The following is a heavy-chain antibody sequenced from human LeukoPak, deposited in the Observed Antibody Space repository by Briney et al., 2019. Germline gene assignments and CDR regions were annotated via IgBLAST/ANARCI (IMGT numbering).Heavy chain of an antibody. J-gene: IGHJ5*02. CDR2: ISAYNGDT. D-gene: IGHD3-10*01. V-gene: IGHV1-18*04. CDR3: AIGGGYYGSGSYYKNWFDP. CDR1: GYTFTSYG. Sequence: ASVKVSCKASGYTFTSYGISWVRQAPGHGLEWMGWISAYNGDTNYAQKLQGRVTMTTDTSTSTAYMELRSLRSDDTAVYYCAIGGGYYGSGSYYKNWFDPWGQGTLVTISS.